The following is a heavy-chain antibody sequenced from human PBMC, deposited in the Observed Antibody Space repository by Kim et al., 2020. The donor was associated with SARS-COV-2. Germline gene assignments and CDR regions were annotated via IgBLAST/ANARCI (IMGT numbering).Heavy chain of an antibody. D-gene: IGHD3-22*01. V-gene: IGHV4-4*02. CDR2: IYHSGST. J-gene: IGHJ2*01. CDR1: GGSISSSNW. CDR3: ARWEPLSPGGDSSGYYYTNWYFDL. Sequence: SETLSLTCAVSGGSISSSNWWSWVRQPPGKGLEWIGEIYHSGSTNYNPSLKSRVTISVDKSKNQFSLKLSSVTAADTAVYYCARWEPLSPGGDSSGYYYTNWYFDLWGRGTLVTVSS.